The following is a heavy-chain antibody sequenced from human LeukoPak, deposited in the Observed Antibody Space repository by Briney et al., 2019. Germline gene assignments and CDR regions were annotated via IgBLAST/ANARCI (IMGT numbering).Heavy chain of an antibody. V-gene: IGHV3-43*02. CDR2: ISGDGVST. CDR1: GFTLSSYS. J-gene: IGHJ4*02. Sequence: PGGSLRLSCAASGFTLSSYSMNWVRQAPGKGLEWVSLISGDGVSTFYADSVKGRFSISRDSCKNSLYLEMNSLRTEDAAMYYCAKESGKFDYWGQGTLVAVSS. CDR3: AKESGKFDY.